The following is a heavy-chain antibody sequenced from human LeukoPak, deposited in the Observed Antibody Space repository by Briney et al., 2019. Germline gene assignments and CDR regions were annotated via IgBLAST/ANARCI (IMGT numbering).Heavy chain of an antibody. CDR3: ARVRLPFDY. J-gene: IGHJ4*02. Sequence: PSETLSLTCTVSGGSISSSSYYWGWIRQPPGKGLEWIGSIYYSGSTYYNPSLKSRVTISVDTSKNQFSLKLSSVTAADTAVYYCARVRLPFDYWGQGTLVTVSS. D-gene: IGHD5-12*01. V-gene: IGHV4-39*01. CDR2: IYYSGST. CDR1: GGSISSSSYY.